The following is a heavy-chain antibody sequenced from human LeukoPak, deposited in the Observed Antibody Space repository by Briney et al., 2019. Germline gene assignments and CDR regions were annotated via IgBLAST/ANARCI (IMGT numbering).Heavy chain of an antibody. CDR2: ISSSSSYI. V-gene: IGHV3-21*01. CDR1: GFTFRSYS. J-gene: IGHJ4*02. Sequence: PGGPLSLPCAASGFTFRSYSMNWLRQAPEKGLECVSSISSSSSYIYYADSVKGRFTISRDNAKNSLYLQMNSLRAEDTAVYYCARDQTEDYDILTGYEALDYWGQGTLVTVSS. D-gene: IGHD3-9*01. CDR3: ARDQTEDYDILTGYEALDY.